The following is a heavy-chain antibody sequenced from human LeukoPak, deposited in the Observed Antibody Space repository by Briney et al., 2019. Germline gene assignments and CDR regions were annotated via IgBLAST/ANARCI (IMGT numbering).Heavy chain of an antibody. CDR3: TTEATYYDQPYFDY. J-gene: IGHJ4*02. D-gene: IGHD3-22*01. V-gene: IGHV1-69-2*01. Sequence: GATVKISCKASGYTFTDYYMHWVQQAPGKGLEWMGRVDPEDGETIYAEKFQGRVTITADTSTDTAYMELSSLRSEDTAVYYCTTEATYYDQPYFDYWGQGTLVTVSS. CDR2: VDPEDGET. CDR1: GYTFTDYY.